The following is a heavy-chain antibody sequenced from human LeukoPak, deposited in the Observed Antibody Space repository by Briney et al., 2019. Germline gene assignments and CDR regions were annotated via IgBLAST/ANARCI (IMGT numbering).Heavy chain of an antibody. V-gene: IGHV3-48*03. Sequence: GGSLRLSCAASGFTFSSYEMNWVRQAPGKGLEWVSYISSSGSTIYYADSVKGRFTISRDNAKNSPYLQMNSLRAEDTAVYYCARDLGDIVATMIFDYWGQGTLVTVSS. CDR2: ISSSGSTI. CDR1: GFTFSSYE. D-gene: IGHD5-12*01. CDR3: ARDLGDIVATMIFDY. J-gene: IGHJ4*02.